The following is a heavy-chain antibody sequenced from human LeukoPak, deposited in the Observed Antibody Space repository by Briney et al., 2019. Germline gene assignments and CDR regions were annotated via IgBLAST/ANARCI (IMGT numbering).Heavy chain of an antibody. V-gene: IGHV1-8*01. CDR3: ARGGNYYDSSGYYNWFDP. D-gene: IGHD3-22*01. Sequence: SVKVSCKASGYTFSSYDFYWVGQATAQGMEWVGWGNPNSGNTGYAQKFQGRVTMTRNTSISTAYMELSSLRSEDTAVYYCARGGNYYDSSGYYNWFDPWGQGTLVTVSS. CDR1: GYTFSSYD. J-gene: IGHJ5*02. CDR2: GNPNSGNT.